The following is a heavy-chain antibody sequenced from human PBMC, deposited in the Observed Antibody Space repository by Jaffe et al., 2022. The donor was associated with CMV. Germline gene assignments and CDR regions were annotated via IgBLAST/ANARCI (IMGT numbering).Heavy chain of an antibody. CDR1: GFTFSSYS. CDR3: ARGKWELLGSRATSFDY. D-gene: IGHD1-26*01. V-gene: IGHV3-21*01. J-gene: IGHJ4*02. CDR2: ISSSSSYI. Sequence: EVQLVESGGGLVKPGGSLRLSCAASGFTFSSYSMNWVRQAPGKGLEWVSSISSSSSYIYYADSVKGRFTISRDNAKNSLYLQMNSLRAEDTAVYYCARGKWELLGSRATSFDYWGQGTLVTVSS.